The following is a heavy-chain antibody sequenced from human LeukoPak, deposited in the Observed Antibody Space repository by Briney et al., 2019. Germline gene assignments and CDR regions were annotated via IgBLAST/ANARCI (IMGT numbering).Heavy chain of an antibody. V-gene: IGHV1-2*02. Sequence: ASVKVSCKASGYIFTGYYMHWVRQAPGQGLEWMGWINPNSGGTNYAQKFQGRVTMTRDTSISTAYMELSRLRSDDTAVYYCARGSAAMAREGYYYYMDVWGKGTTVTVSS. CDR1: GYIFTGYY. J-gene: IGHJ6*03. D-gene: IGHD5-18*01. CDR3: ARGSAAMAREGYYYYMDV. CDR2: INPNSGGT.